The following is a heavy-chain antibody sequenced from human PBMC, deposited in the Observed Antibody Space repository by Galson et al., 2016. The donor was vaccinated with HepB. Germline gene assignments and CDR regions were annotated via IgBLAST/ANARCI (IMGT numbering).Heavy chain of an antibody. D-gene: IGHD2-21*02. V-gene: IGHV4-59*01. CDR3: ARGVTGTPYFDF. J-gene: IGHJ4*02. CDR2: IYKSGNT. Sequence: LSLTCNVAGGSISSYFWSWIRQPPGKGLEWIGYIYKSGNTNYSPSLKSRVTVSLDASKNQFSLKLRSVTAADTAVYYCARGVTGTPYFDFWGQGALVTVSS. CDR1: GGSISSYF.